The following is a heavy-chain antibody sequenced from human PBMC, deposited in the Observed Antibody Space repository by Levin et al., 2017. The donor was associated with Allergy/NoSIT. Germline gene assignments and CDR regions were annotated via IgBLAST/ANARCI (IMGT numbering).Heavy chain of an antibody. V-gene: IGHV2-5*02. J-gene: IGHJ5*02. D-gene: IGHD3-3*01. Sequence: SGPTLVKPPQTLTLTCTFSGFSLTTAGVAVGWIRQPPGKALEWLALIYWDDDKRYSPSLKNRLTITQDTSKNQVVLTLTNMDPVDTATYYCARARYYDLEGNWFDPWGQGTLVTVSS. CDR1: GFSLTTAGVA. CDR3: ARARYYDLEGNWFDP. CDR2: IYWDDDK.